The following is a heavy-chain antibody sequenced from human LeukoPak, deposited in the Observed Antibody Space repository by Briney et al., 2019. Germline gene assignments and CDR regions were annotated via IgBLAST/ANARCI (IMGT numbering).Heavy chain of an antibody. CDR2: IYTSGST. Sequence: PSETLSLTCTVSGGSISSGSYYWSWIRQPAGKGLEWIGRIYTSGSTNYNPSLKSRVTISVDRSKNQFSLKLSSVTAADTAVYYCARDRMCSSTSCPPDAFDIWGQGTMVTVSS. CDR3: ARDRMCSSTSCPPDAFDI. J-gene: IGHJ3*02. V-gene: IGHV4-61*02. D-gene: IGHD2-2*01. CDR1: GGSISSGSYY.